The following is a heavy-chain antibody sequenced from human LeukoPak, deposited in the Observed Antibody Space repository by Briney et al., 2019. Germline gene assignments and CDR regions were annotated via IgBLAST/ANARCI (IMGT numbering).Heavy chain of an antibody. D-gene: IGHD4-17*01. Sequence: ASVKVSCKASGYTFTSYGISWVRQAPGQGLEWMGWISAYKGNTNYAQKLQGRVTMTTDTSTSTAYMELRSLRSDDTAVYYCAREFRDDYGDHSDYWGQGTLVTVSS. CDR2: ISAYKGNT. CDR1: GYTFTSYG. J-gene: IGHJ4*02. V-gene: IGHV1-18*01. CDR3: AREFRDDYGDHSDY.